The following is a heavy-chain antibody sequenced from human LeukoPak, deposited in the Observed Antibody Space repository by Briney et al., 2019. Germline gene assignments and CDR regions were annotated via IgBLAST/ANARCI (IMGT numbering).Heavy chain of an antibody. CDR1: GYSFTSYW. CDR3: ARHGRTWIQPPSPYYYMDV. CDR2: IYPCDSDT. J-gene: IGHJ6*03. Sequence: GEALKISCKGSGYSFTSYWIGWVGQMPGKGLERMGIIYPCDSDTRYSPSFQGQVTISADKSISTAYLQWSSLEASDTAMYYCARHGRTWIQPPSPYYYMDVWGKGTTVTISS. V-gene: IGHV5-51*01. D-gene: IGHD5-18*01.